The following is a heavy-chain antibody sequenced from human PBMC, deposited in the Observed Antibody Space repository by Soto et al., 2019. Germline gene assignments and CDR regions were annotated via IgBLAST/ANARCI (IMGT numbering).Heavy chain of an antibody. V-gene: IGHV4-4*02. Sequence: PSETLCLTCAVSGGSITSNHWWSWVRQSPEKGLEWIGEIYHSGSANFNPSLKSRVTMSVDTSKNQFSLKLSYVTAADTAMYYCARDAAVPGETDRFDYWGQGTLVTVS. CDR1: GGSITSNHW. D-gene: IGHD6-19*01. J-gene: IGHJ4*02. CDR2: IYHSGSA. CDR3: ARDAAVPGETDRFDY.